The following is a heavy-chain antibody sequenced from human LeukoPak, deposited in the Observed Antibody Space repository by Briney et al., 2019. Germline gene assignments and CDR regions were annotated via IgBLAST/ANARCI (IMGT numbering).Heavy chain of an antibody. Sequence: SETLSLTCDVYSGSFSNYEWSWFRQPPGEGLEWIGQVNPSAFATYNPSLKSPVTISLDTAKKEFSLKVPSVTAADTAVYYCARGPNDSDHDFDYWGQGALVLVSS. CDR3: ARGPNDSDHDFDY. D-gene: IGHD2-21*02. J-gene: IGHJ4*02. CDR2: VNPSAFA. V-gene: IGHV4-34*01. CDR1: SGSFSNYE.